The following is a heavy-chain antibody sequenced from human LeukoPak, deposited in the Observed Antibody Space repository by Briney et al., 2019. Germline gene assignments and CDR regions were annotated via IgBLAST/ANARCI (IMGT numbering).Heavy chain of an antibody. Sequence: PGGSLRLSCVAPGFTFGSYVPEWVRQAPGKGLEWVSAISGSGGSAYYADSVKGRFTISRDNSKYTLYLQMNSLRAEDTAVYYCAKDLHDYGNYVVGFDSWGQGTLVTVSS. CDR1: GFTFGSYV. CDR2: ISGSGGSA. V-gene: IGHV3-23*01. J-gene: IGHJ5*01. D-gene: IGHD4-11*01. CDR3: AKDLHDYGNYVVGFDS.